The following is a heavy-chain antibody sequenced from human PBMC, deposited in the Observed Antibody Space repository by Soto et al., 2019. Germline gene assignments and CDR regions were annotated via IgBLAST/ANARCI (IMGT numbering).Heavy chain of an antibody. CDR2: IWYDGSKK. CDR1: RFTFSSYG. V-gene: IGHV3-33*01. CDR3: ARGMVPTGLDY. D-gene: IGHD2-8*01. Sequence: QVQLVESGGGVVQPGRSLRLSCSASRFTFSSYGMHWVRQGPGKGLEWVAVIWYDGSKKYYADSVKGRFTISRGNSKSTLFLNMDSLRAENTAVHFCARGMVPTGLDYWGQGTLVSFSS. J-gene: IGHJ4*02.